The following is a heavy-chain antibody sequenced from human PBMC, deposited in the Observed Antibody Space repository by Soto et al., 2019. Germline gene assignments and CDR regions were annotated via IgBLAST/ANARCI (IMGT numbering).Heavy chain of an antibody. CDR2: IYYSGST. V-gene: IGHV4-30-4*01. CDR3: ASSGDYLQNYGMDV. Sequence: SETLSLTCTVSGGSISSGDYYWSWIRQPPGKGLEWTGYIYYSGSTYHNPSLKSRVTISVDTSKNQFSLKLSSVTAADTAVYYCASSGDYLQNYGMDVWGQGTTVTVSS. CDR1: GGSISSGDYY. J-gene: IGHJ6*02. D-gene: IGHD4-17*01.